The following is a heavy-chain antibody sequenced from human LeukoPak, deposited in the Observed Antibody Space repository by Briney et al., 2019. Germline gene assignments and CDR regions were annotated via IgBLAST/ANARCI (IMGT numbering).Heavy chain of an antibody. CDR3: ARGLEVGADRALDY. D-gene: IGHD1-1*01. Sequence: PSETLSLTCTVSAGSISHYYWSWIWQPAGKGLEWIGRIHSSGSTDYNPSLKSRVTMSVDTSKNQFSAKVNSVTAADTAVYYCARGLEVGADRALDYWGQGTLVTVSS. CDR2: IHSSGST. V-gene: IGHV4-4*07. J-gene: IGHJ4*02. CDR1: AGSISHYY.